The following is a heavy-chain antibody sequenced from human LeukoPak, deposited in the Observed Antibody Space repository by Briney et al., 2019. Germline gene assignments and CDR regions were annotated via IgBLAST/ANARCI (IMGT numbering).Heavy chain of an antibody. CDR2: IYSGDRT. CDR3: TRDLTGNTWSENDY. CDR1: GLSVRGRY. J-gene: IGHJ4*02. Sequence: SGGSLRLSCVASGLSVRGRYMSWVRQAPGKGLEWVSVIYSGDRTYYADSVKGRFTISRDTSKNTLYLQVNNLRADDTAMYYCTRDLTGNTWSENDYWGQGTLVTISS. D-gene: IGHD6-13*01. V-gene: IGHV3-53*01.